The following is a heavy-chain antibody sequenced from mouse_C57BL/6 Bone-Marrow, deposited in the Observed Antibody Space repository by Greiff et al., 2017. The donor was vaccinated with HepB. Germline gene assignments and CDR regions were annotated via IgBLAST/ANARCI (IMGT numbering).Heavy chain of an antibody. CDR1: GFNIKDYY. V-gene: IGHV14-2*01. CDR2: IDPEDGET. CDR3: ATRRPLYYSNYGYAMDY. Sequence: EVQLQQSGAELVKPGASVKLSCTASGFNIKDYYMHWVKQRTEQGLEWIGRIDPEDGETKYAPKFQGKATITADTSSNTAYLQLSSLTSEGTAVYYSATRRPLYYSNYGYAMDYWSQGTSVTVSS. J-gene: IGHJ4*01. D-gene: IGHD2-5*01.